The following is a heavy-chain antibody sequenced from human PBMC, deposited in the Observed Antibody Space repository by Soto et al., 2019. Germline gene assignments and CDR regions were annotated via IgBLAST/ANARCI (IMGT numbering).Heavy chain of an antibody. CDR2: ISAYNGNT. V-gene: IGHV1-18*01. D-gene: IGHD6-19*01. CDR3: ARDGGQGLAGEDAFDI. CDR1: GYTFTSYG. Sequence: ASVKVSCKASGYTFTSYGISWVRQAPGEGLEWMGWISAYNGNTNYAQKLQGRVTMTTDTSTSTAYMELRSLRSDDTAVYYCARDGGQGLAGEDAFDIWGQGTMVTVSS. J-gene: IGHJ3*02.